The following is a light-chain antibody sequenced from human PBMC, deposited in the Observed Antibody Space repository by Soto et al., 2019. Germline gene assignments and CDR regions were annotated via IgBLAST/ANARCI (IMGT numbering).Light chain of an antibody. CDR3: SSYACSYNFVV. J-gene: IGLJ2*01. CDR2: EIT. V-gene: IGLV2-8*01. Sequence: QSALTQPPSASGSPGQSVTISCAGTSSDVGGYRYVSWYQQHPGKAPKLMIYEITKRPSGVPDRFSGSKSGNTASLTVSGLQAEDDADYYCSSYACSYNFVVFGGGTKVTVL. CDR1: SSDVGGYRY.